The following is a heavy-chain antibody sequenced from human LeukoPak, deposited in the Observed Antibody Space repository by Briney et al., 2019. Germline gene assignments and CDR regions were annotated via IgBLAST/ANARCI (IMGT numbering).Heavy chain of an antibody. V-gene: IGHV4-59*01. CDR1: GGSISSYC. Sequence: PSETLSLTCTVSGGSISSYCWSWIRQPPGKGLEWIGYIYYSGSTNDNPSLKSRVTISVDTSKNQFSLKLSSVTAADTAVYYCARGFYDFWSGYSLRGGALYNWFDPWGQGTLVTVSS. CDR2: IYYSGST. D-gene: IGHD3-3*01. CDR3: ARGFYDFWSGYSLRGGALYNWFDP. J-gene: IGHJ5*02.